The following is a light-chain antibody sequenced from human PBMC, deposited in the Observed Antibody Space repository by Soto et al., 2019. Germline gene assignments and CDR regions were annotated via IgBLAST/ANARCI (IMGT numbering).Light chain of an antibody. Sequence: DIQMTQSPSSLSASVGDRVTITCQASQDIKNYLNWYQQKSGKAPKLLIYDASDLETGVPSRFSGSGSGTDFTFTINSLQPEDIATYYCQQYDNLPLTFGGGTKVHIX. J-gene: IGKJ4*01. CDR3: QQYDNLPLT. V-gene: IGKV1-33*01. CDR2: DAS. CDR1: QDIKNY.